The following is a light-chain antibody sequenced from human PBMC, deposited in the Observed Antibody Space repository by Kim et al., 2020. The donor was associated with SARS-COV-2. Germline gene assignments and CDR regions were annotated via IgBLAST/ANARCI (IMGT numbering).Light chain of an antibody. Sequence: SVSPGQTARIPCSGDALPKQYAYWYQQKPGQAPVLVIYKDSERPSGIPERFSGSSSGTTVTLTISGVQAEDEADYYCQSADSSHVVFGGGTQLTVL. CDR1: ALPKQY. CDR2: KDS. CDR3: QSADSSHVV. V-gene: IGLV3-25*03. J-gene: IGLJ2*01.